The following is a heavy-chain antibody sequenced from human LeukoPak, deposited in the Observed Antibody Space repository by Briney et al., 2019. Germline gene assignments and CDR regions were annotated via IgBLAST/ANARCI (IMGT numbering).Heavy chain of an antibody. V-gene: IGHV3-23*01. CDR3: AKRGSNPTGTFDV. CDR1: GLTFSSYA. Sequence: PGGSLRLSCAASGLTFSSYAMSWVRQAPGKGLEWVSTLSGSGSTTYYADSVRGRFTISRDTSKNTLYLQMNSLRAEDTAVFYCAKRGSNPTGTFDVWGQGTMVTVSS. CDR2: LSGSGSTT. D-gene: IGHD1-26*01. J-gene: IGHJ3*01.